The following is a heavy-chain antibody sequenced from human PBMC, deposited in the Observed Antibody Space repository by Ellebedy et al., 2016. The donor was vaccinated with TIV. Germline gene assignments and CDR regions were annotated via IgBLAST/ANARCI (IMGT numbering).Heavy chain of an antibody. CDR2: ISWNSGTI. V-gene: IGHV3-9*01. Sequence: SLKISCAASGFAFDDYGMHWVRQAPGKGLEWVSAISWNSGTIGYADSVKGRFLISRDNAKKSLYLEMNSLGLEDTALYYCAKDTAGTGWYGGVDWGQGTLVTVSS. J-gene: IGHJ4*02. D-gene: IGHD6-19*01. CDR1: GFAFDDYG. CDR3: AKDTAGTGWYGGVD.